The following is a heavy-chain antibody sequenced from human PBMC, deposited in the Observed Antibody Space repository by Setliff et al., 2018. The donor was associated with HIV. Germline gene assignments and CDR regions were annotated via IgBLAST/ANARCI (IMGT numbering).Heavy chain of an antibody. CDR1: GGSISSSGYY. D-gene: IGHD3-22*01. CDR3: ARHPSGWLMAFYMDV. Sequence: SETLSLTCTVSGGSISSSGYYWGWIRQPPGKGLEWIGSIYYSGSTYYNPSLKSRVTISVDTSKNQFSLKLSSVTAADTAVYYCARHPSGWLMAFYMDVWGKGTTVTVS. V-gene: IGHV4-39*01. CDR2: IYYSGST. J-gene: IGHJ6*03.